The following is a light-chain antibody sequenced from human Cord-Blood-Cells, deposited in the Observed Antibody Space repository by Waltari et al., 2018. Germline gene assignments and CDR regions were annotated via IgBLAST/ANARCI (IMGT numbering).Light chain of an antibody. Sequence: DIVMTQSPDPLAVSLGERATINCKSSQSVLYRSNNKNYLAWYQQKPGQPPKLLIYWASTREAGVPDRVSGSGSGTDVTRTISRLQAEDVAFYYCQQYYSTPFTFGPWTKVDIK. CDR3: QQYYSTPFT. CDR2: WAS. J-gene: IGKJ3*01. CDR1: QSVLYRSNNKNY. V-gene: IGKV4-1*01.